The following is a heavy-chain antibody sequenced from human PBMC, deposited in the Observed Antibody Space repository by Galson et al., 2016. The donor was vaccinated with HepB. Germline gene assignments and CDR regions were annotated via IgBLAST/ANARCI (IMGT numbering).Heavy chain of an antibody. CDR3: ARFKGEWRVFRSGMDV. V-gene: IGHV3-23*01. D-gene: IGHD6-19*01. CDR1: GFTFSSSA. CDR2: ISGSGGGT. Sequence: LRLSCAASGFTFSSSAMSWVRQAPGKGLEWVSAISGSGGGTYYADSVKCRFTISRDNSRKPLYLQINSLRAGDTAVYYCARFKGEWRVFRSGMDVWGQGTTVTVSS. J-gene: IGHJ6*02.